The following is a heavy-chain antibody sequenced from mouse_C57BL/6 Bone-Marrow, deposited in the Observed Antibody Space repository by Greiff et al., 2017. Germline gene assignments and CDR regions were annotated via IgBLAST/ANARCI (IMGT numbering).Heavy chain of an antibody. Sequence: QVTLKESGPGILQPSQTLSLTCSFSGFSLSTFGLGVGWIRQPSGKGLEWLAHIWWDDDNYYNPALKSRLTISKDTSKNQVFLKIANVDTADTATYYCARSRADGYYVFWYFDVWGTGTTVTVSS. J-gene: IGHJ1*03. CDR3: ARSRADGYYVFWYFDV. CDR1: GFSLSTFGLG. D-gene: IGHD2-3*01. V-gene: IGHV8-8*01. CDR2: IWWDDDN.